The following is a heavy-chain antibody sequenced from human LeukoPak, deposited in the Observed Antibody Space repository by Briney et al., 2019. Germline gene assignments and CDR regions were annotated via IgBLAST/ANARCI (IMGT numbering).Heavy chain of an antibody. D-gene: IGHD2-15*01. CDR3: ARVTRGYCSGGSCYVFDY. Sequence: GGSLRLSCAASGFTFSSYWMHWVRQAPGKGLVWVSRIHSDGSSTSYADSVKGRFTISRDNAKNTLYLQMNSQRAEDTAVYYCARVTRGYCSGGSCYVFDYWGQGTLVTVSS. V-gene: IGHV3-74*01. CDR1: GFTFSSYW. J-gene: IGHJ4*02. CDR2: IHSDGSST.